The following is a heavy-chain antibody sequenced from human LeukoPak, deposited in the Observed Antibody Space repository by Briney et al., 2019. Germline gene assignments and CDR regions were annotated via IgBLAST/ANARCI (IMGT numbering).Heavy chain of an antibody. CDR3: AKDSFRGVIITSWDY. V-gene: IGHV3-23*01. D-gene: IGHD3-10*01. J-gene: IGHJ4*02. CDR2: ISGSGGST. CDR1: GFTFSSYA. Sequence: GGSLRLSCAASGFTFSSYAMSWVRQAPGKGLEWVSTISGSGGSTYYADSVKGRFTISRDNSKNTLFLQMNSLRAEDTAVHYCAKDSFRGVIITSWDYWGQGTLVTVSS.